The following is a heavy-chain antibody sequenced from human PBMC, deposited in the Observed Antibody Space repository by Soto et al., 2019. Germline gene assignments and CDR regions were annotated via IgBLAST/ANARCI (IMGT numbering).Heavy chain of an antibody. CDR3: ARESSSWPAAFDI. V-gene: IGHV3-21*01. D-gene: IGHD6-13*01. Sequence: EVQLVESGGGLVKPGGSLRLSCAASGFTFSSYSMNWVRQAPGKGLEWVSSISSISSYIYYADSVKGRFTISRDNAKNSLYLQMNSLRAEDTAVYYCARESSSWPAAFDIWGQGTMVTVSS. CDR2: ISSISSYI. J-gene: IGHJ3*02. CDR1: GFTFSSYS.